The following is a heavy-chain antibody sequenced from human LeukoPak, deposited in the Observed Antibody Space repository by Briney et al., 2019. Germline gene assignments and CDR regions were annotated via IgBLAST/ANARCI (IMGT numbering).Heavy chain of an antibody. CDR2: ISWNSGSI. Sequence: GGSLRLSCAASGFTFDDYAMHWVRQAPGKGLEWVSGISWNSGSIGYADSVKGRFTISRDNAKNSLYLQMNSLRAEDTALYYCAKDKWELQYDAFDIWGQGTMVTVSS. D-gene: IGHD1-26*01. CDR1: GFTFDDYA. J-gene: IGHJ3*02. CDR3: AKDKWELQYDAFDI. V-gene: IGHV3-9*01.